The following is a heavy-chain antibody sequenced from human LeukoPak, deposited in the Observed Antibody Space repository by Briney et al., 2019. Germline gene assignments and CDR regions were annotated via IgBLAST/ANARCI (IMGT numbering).Heavy chain of an antibody. V-gene: IGHV1-2*02. Sequence: ASVKVSCKASGYTFTGYYMHWVRQAPGQGLEWMGWINPNSGGTNYAQKFQGRVTMTTDTSTSTAYMELRSLRSDDTAVYYCARGRGIQLWFDYWGQGTLVTVSS. CDR1: GYTFTGYY. CDR3: ARGRGIQLWFDY. D-gene: IGHD5-18*01. CDR2: INPNSGGT. J-gene: IGHJ4*02.